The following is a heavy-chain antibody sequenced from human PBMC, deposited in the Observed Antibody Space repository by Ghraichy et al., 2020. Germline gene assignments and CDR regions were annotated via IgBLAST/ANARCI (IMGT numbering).Heavy chain of an antibody. Sequence: SVKVSCKASGGTFSSYAISWVRQAPGQGLEWMGGIIPIFGTANYAQKFQGRVTITADESTSTAYMELSSLRSEDTAVYYCASSRDGYLPFDYWGQGTLVTVSS. CDR2: IIPIFGTA. CDR1: GGTFSSYA. D-gene: IGHD5-24*01. V-gene: IGHV1-69*13. J-gene: IGHJ4*02. CDR3: ASSRDGYLPFDY.